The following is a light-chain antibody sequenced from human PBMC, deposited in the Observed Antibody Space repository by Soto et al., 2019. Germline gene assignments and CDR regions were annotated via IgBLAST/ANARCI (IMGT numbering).Light chain of an antibody. V-gene: IGLV2-14*01. Sequence: QSVLTQPASVSGSPGQSITISCTGYISDIGGYDSVSWYQQHPGKAPKLMIYQVSNRPLGVSNRFSGSKSGNTASLTISGLQAEDEADYYFSSYSSSSPYVFGTGTKRTVL. CDR3: SSYSSSSPYV. CDR2: QVS. CDR1: ISDIGGYDS. J-gene: IGLJ1*01.